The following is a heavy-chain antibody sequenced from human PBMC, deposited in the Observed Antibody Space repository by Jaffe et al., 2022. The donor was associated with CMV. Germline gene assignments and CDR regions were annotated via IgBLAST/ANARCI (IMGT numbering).Heavy chain of an antibody. D-gene: IGHD2-2*01. Sequence: QLQLQESGPGLVKPSETLSLTCTVSGGSISSSSYYWGWIRQPPGKGLEWIGSIYYSGSTYYNPSLKSRVTISVDTSKNQFSLKLSSVTAADTAVYYCAGISFYCSSTSCSQWGQGTLVTVSS. CDR1: GGSISSSSYY. V-gene: IGHV4-39*01. CDR3: AGISFYCSSTSCSQ. J-gene: IGHJ4*02. CDR2: IYYSGST.